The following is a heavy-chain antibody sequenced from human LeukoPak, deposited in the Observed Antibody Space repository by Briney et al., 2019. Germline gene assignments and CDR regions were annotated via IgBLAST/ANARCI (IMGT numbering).Heavy chain of an antibody. V-gene: IGHV4-30-2*03. Sequence: PSQTLSLTCTVSGGSISSGGYYWSWIRQPPGKGLEWIGYIYHSGSTYYNPSLKSRVTISVDTSKNQFSLKLSSVTAADTAVYYCARRVYCSSTSCVGFGFDPWGQGTLVTVSS. CDR3: ARRVYCSSTSCVGFGFDP. CDR1: GGSISSGGYY. J-gene: IGHJ5*02. D-gene: IGHD2-2*01. CDR2: IYHSGST.